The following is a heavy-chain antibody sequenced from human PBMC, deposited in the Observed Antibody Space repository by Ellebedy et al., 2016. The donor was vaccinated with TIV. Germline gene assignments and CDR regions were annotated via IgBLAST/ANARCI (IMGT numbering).Heavy chain of an antibody. Sequence: PGGSLRLSCAASGFTFSTYAMDWVRQAPGKGLEWVSSISSRSSYIKYADSVKGRFAISRDNAKNSLSLQMNNLRAEDTAVYFCAREGRFLSAFDIWGQGTMVTVSS. V-gene: IGHV3-21*01. J-gene: IGHJ3*02. D-gene: IGHD3-3*01. CDR2: ISSRSSYI. CDR3: AREGRFLSAFDI. CDR1: GFTFSTYA.